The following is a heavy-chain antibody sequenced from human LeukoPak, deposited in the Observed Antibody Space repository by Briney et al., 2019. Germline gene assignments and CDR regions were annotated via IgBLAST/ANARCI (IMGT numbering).Heavy chain of an antibody. D-gene: IGHD3-22*01. CDR3: ARGYDSSGYYYGY. J-gene: IGHJ4*02. Sequence: PSETLSLTCTVSGGFISNYYWSWIRQPAGKGLEWIGRIYTSGSTNYNSSLKSRVTMSVDTSKNQFSLKLSSVTAADTAVYYCARGYDSSGYYYGYWGQGTLVTVSS. CDR1: GGFISNYY. CDR2: IYTSGST. V-gene: IGHV4-4*07.